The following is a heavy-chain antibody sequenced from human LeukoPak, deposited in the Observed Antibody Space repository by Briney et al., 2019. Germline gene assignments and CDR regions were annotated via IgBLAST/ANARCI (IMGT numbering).Heavy chain of an antibody. CDR1: GFTFSSYA. CDR2: ISYDGSNR. Sequence: GGSLRLSCAASGFTFSSYAMHWVPQAPRKGLEWVAVISYDGSNRYYADSVKGRFTISRDNSKNTLYLQMNSLRAEDTAVYYCARDRQLTMVRGVRFWFDPWGQGTLVTVSS. D-gene: IGHD3-10*01. V-gene: IGHV3-30-3*01. J-gene: IGHJ5*02. CDR3: ARDRQLTMVRGVRFWFDP.